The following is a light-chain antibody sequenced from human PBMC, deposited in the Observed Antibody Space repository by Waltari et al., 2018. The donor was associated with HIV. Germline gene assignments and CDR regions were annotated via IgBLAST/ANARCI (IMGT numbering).Light chain of an antibody. V-gene: IGLV2-14*01. J-gene: IGLJ3*02. CDR2: EVS. Sequence: QSALTQPASVSGSPGQSITLSCTGISSEIGGYNSVPWYQQHPGKAPKLMIYEVSDRPSGVSFRFSGSKSGNTASLTISGLQAEDEGDYYCASYTSSNVVFGGGTKLTVL. CDR1: SSEIGGYNS. CDR3: ASYTSSNVV.